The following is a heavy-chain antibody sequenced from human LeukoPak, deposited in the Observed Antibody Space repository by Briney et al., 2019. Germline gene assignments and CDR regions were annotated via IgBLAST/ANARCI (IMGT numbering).Heavy chain of an antibody. CDR3: ARASRMITFGGVIDSSPFDY. J-gene: IGHJ4*02. CDR1: GGSISSYY. Sequence: PSETLSLTCTVSGGSISSYYWSWIRQPPGKGLEWIGYIYYSGSTNYNPSLKSRVTISVDTSKNQFSLKLSPVTAADTAVYYCARASRMITFGGVIDSSPFDYWGQGTLVTVSS. D-gene: IGHD3-16*02. CDR2: IYYSGST. V-gene: IGHV4-59*01.